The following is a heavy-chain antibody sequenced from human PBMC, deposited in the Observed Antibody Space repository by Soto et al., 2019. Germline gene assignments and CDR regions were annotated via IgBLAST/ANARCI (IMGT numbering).Heavy chain of an antibody. Sequence: QLQLQESGPGLVKPSETLSLTCTVSGGSISSSSYYWGWIRQPPGKGLEWIGSIYYSGSTYYNPSLKSRVTISVDTSKNQFSLKLSSVTAADTAVYYCARHFLSGLEWLLPPFDPWGQGTLVTVSS. CDR1: GGSISSSSYY. J-gene: IGHJ5*02. CDR3: ARHFLSGLEWLLPPFDP. D-gene: IGHD3-3*01. V-gene: IGHV4-39*01. CDR2: IYYSGST.